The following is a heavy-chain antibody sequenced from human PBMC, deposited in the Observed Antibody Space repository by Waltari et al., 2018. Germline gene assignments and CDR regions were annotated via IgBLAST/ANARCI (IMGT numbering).Heavy chain of an antibody. J-gene: IGHJ3*02. D-gene: IGHD6-19*01. V-gene: IGHV3-23*03. CDR1: GVTFSRYA. CDR2: IYSGGSRT. CDR3: ARAHSGWYGDAFDI. Sequence: EVQLLESGGGWVQPGGSLRLSCAASGVTFSRYAMRWVRPAPGKGLEWVSVIYSGGSRTYYADSVKGRFTISRDKCKNTLYLQRNSLRAEDTAVYYCARAHSGWYGDAFDIWGKATMVTVSS.